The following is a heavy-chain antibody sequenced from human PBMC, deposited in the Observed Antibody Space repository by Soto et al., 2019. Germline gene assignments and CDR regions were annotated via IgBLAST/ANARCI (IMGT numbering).Heavy chain of an antibody. Sequence: QLQLQESGPGLVKPSETLSLTCTVSGGSISTYYWNWIRQPPGKGLEWIGDSYYSGRTNYNPSLKSRVAISVDMSKNQFSLNLSSVTPADTAVYYCARGRGYSGQRRGWFDPWGQGPLVTVSS. CDR3: ARGRGYSGQRRGWFDP. D-gene: IGHD5-12*01. V-gene: IGHV4-59*01. J-gene: IGHJ5*02. CDR1: GGSISTYY. CDR2: SYYSGRT.